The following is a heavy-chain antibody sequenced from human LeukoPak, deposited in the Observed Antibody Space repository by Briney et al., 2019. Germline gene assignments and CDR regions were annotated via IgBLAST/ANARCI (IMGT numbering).Heavy chain of an antibody. J-gene: IGHJ4*02. CDR1: GFTFSSYG. Sequence: GGSLRLSCAASGFTFSSYGMHWVRQAPGKGLECVALIRYDGSNKYYADSVKGRFTISRDNSKNTLYLQMSSLRAEDTAVYYCAKVRGSYYYDSSGYILDYWGQGTLVTVSS. D-gene: IGHD3-22*01. V-gene: IGHV3-30*02. CDR3: AKVRGSYYYDSSGYILDY. CDR2: IRYDGSNK.